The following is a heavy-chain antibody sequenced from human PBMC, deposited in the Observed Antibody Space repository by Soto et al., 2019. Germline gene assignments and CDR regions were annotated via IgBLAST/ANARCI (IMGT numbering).Heavy chain of an antibody. Sequence: SETLSLTCAVYGGSFSGYYWSWIRQPPGKGLEWIGETNHSGSTNYNPSLKSRVTISVDTSKNQFSLKLSSVTAADTAVYYCARGYYYGSGSGVYYYYYMDVWGKGTTVTVSS. CDR3: ARGYYYGSGSGVYYYYYMDV. V-gene: IGHV4-34*01. J-gene: IGHJ6*03. D-gene: IGHD3-10*01. CDR2: TNHSGST. CDR1: GGSFSGYY.